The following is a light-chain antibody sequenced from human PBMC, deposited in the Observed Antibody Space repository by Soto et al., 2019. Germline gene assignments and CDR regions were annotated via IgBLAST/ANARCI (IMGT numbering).Light chain of an antibody. CDR1: QSVSSSY. J-gene: IGKJ1*01. V-gene: IGKV3-20*01. CDR3: QQYGSSPWT. Sequence: EIVLTQSPGTLSLSPGERATLSCRASQSVSSSYLAWYQQKPGQAPRLLIYGASSRATGIPDRFSGSGSGTDFTLTISRLEPEDFAVYYCQQYGSSPWTFGQGTTVAIK. CDR2: GAS.